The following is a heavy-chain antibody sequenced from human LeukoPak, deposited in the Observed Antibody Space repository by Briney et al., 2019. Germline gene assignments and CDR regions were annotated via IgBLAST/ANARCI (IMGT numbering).Heavy chain of an antibody. Sequence: GGSLRLSCAASGFTFSSYEMSWVRQAPGKGLEWVSYISTSGNTIYYADSVKGRFTIPRDNAKNSLYLQVNSLRVQDTAVYYCARDLGPYSSGWPDYWGQGTLVTVSS. CDR1: GFTFSSYE. CDR3: ARDLGPYSSGWPDY. CDR2: ISTSGNTI. V-gene: IGHV3-48*03. D-gene: IGHD6-19*01. J-gene: IGHJ4*02.